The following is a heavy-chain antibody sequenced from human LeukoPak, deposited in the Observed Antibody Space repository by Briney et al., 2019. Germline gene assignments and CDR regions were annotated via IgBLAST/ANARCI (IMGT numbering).Heavy chain of an antibody. CDR3: ARDMGSGSLHY. D-gene: IGHD1-26*01. J-gene: IGHJ4*02. CDR2: INTGNGDT. V-gene: IGHV1-3*04. Sequence: ASVKVSFKASGYTFTTYAIHWVRQAPGQRLELLGWINTGNGDTRYSQTVQGRVTITRDTSASTAYMELSSLRPEDTAMYYCARDMGSGSLHYWGQGTLVTVSS. CDR1: GYTFTTYA.